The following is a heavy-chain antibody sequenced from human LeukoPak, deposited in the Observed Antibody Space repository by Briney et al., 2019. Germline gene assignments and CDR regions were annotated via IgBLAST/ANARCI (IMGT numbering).Heavy chain of an antibody. J-gene: IGHJ4*02. V-gene: IGHV4-39*01. CDR2: IYYSGST. Sequence: SETLSLTCTVSGGSISSSRYYWGWIRQPPGKGLEWIGSIYYSGSTYYNPSLKSRVTISVDTSKNQFSLKLSSVTAADTAVYYCARTTEEYSGSYFYYWGQGTLVTVSS. CDR1: GGSISSSRYY. D-gene: IGHD1-26*01. CDR3: ARTTEEYSGSYFYY.